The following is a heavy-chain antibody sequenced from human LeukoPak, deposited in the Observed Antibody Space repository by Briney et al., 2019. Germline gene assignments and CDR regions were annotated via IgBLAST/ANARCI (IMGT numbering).Heavy chain of an antibody. Sequence: ASVKVSCKTSGYSFTGYYIHWVRQAPGQGLEWMGRINPNSGGPNYGQKFQGMVTMTRDTSISTAYLELSNLRSDDTAAYYCVRGYSYGFYFDYWGQGSLVTVSS. J-gene: IGHJ4*02. CDR1: GYSFTGYY. CDR2: INPNSGGP. D-gene: IGHD5-18*01. CDR3: VRGYSYGFYFDY. V-gene: IGHV1-2*06.